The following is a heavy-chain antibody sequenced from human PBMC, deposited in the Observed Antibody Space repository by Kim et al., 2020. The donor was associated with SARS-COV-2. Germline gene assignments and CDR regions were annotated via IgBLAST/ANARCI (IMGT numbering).Heavy chain of an antibody. V-gene: IGHV3-33*01. CDR1: GFTFSSYG. Sequence: GGSLRLSCAASGFTFSSYGMHWVRQAPGKGLEWVAVIWYDGSNKYYADSVKGRFTISRDNSKNTLYLQMNSLRAEDTAVYYCARDGGLELRTRKGKLLWFDYWGQGTLVTVSS. D-gene: IGHD1-7*01. J-gene: IGHJ4*02. CDR3: ARDGGLELRTRKGKLLWFDY. CDR2: IWYDGSNK.